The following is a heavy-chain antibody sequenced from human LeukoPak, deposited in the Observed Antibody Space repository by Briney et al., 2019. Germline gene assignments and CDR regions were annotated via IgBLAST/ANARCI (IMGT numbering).Heavy chain of an antibody. CDR1: GGSISSSSYY. CDR3: ARVNSFLRPYYFDY. Sequence: PSETLSLTCTVSGGSISSSSYYWGWIRQPPGKGLEWIGYIYYSGSTNYNPSLKSRVTISVDTSKNQFSLKLNSVTAADTAVYYCARVNSFLRPYYFDYWGQGTLVTVSS. J-gene: IGHJ4*02. CDR2: IYYSGST. D-gene: IGHD2/OR15-2a*01. V-gene: IGHV4-39*07.